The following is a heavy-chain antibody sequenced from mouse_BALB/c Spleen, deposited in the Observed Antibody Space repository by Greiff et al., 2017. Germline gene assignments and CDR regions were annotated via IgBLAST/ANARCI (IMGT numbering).Heavy chain of an antibody. CDR3: ARGYGAMDY. CDR1: GYTFTSYW. CDR2: INPSTGYT. Sequence: VHLVESGAELAKPGASVKMSCKASGYTFTSYWMHWVKQRPGQGLEWIGYINPSTGYTEYNQKFKDKATLTADKSSSTAYMQLSSLSSEDSAVYYCARGYGAMDYWGQGTSVTVSS. D-gene: IGHD2-14*01. J-gene: IGHJ4*01. V-gene: IGHV1-7*01.